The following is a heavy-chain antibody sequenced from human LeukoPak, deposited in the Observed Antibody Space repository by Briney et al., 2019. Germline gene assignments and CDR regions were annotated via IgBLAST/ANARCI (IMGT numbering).Heavy chain of an antibody. CDR3: ARRKYYYDSSGEGNWFDP. CDR1: GDSISSGDYY. Sequence: SQTLSLTCTVSGDSISSGDYYWSWIRQPPGRGLEWIVYIYYSGSTYYNPSLKSRVTISVDTSKNQFSLKLSSVTAADTAVYYCARRKYYYDSSGEGNWFDPWGQGTLVTVSS. J-gene: IGHJ5*02. V-gene: IGHV4-30-4*01. CDR2: IYYSGST. D-gene: IGHD3-22*01.